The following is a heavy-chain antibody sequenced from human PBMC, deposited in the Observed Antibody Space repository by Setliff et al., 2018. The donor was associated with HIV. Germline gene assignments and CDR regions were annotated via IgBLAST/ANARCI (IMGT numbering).Heavy chain of an antibody. D-gene: IGHD4-17*01. CDR1: GGSISTYY. J-gene: IGHJ3*01. Sequence: SETLSLTCTVSGGSISTYYWSWIRQPPGKGLEWIGSIYFTGSSDNNLSLKSRVTLSVDTSKHQFSLKLSSVTAADTAVYYCARVQMAYAAFDVWGQGTMVTVS. CDR2: IYFTGSS. CDR3: ARVQMAYAAFDV. V-gene: IGHV4-59*01.